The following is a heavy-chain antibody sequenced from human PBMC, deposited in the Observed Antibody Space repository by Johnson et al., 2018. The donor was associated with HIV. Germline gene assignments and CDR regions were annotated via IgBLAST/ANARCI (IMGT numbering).Heavy chain of an antibody. Sequence: QVQLVESGGGVVQPGGSLRLSCVASGFTFSSYGMHWVRQAPGKGLEWVAFIRYDGSNKYYADSVKGRFTISRDNSKNTSYLQMNTLRAEDPAGYYCGGVGRRGRAVDRWGLGTMVTVSS. V-gene: IGHV3-30*02. CDR3: GGVGRRGRAVDR. CDR1: GFTFSSYG. CDR2: IRYDGSNK. D-gene: IGHD2-15*01. J-gene: IGHJ3*02.